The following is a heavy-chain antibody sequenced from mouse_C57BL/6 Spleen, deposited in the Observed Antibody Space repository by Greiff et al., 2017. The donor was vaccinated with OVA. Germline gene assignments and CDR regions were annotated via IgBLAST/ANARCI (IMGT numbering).Heavy chain of an antibody. J-gene: IGHJ1*03. CDR3: ARFGYYGWYFDV. Sequence: QVQLQQPGAELVRPGSSVKLSCTASGYTFTSYWMHWVKQRPIQGLEWIGNIDPSDSETHYNQKFKDKATLTVDKSSSTAYMQLSSLTSEDSAVYYCARFGYYGWYFDVWGTGTTVTVSS. V-gene: IGHV1-52*01. D-gene: IGHD1-1*01. CDR1: GYTFTSYW. CDR2: IDPSDSET.